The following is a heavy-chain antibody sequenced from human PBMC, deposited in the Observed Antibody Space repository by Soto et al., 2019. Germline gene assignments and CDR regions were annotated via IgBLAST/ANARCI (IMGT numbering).Heavy chain of an antibody. Sequence: SETLSLTCTVSGGSISSYYWSWIRQPPGKGLEWIGYIYYSGSTNYNPSLKSRVTISVDTSKNQFSLKLSSVTAADTAVYYCAREHVTMVRGGGWFDPWGQGTLVTVSS. CDR3: AREHVTMVRGGGWFDP. V-gene: IGHV4-59*01. J-gene: IGHJ5*02. CDR1: GGSISSYY. D-gene: IGHD3-10*01. CDR2: IYYSGST.